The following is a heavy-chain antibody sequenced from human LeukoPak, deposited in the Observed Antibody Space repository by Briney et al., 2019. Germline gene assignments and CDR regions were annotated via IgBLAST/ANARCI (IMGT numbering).Heavy chain of an antibody. Sequence: GESLKISCKGSGYSFTSYWIGWVRQLPGKGLEWMGIIYPGESDTRYSPSFQGQVTISADKSISTAFLQWSSLKASDTAMYYCARPDYGGISHFEFWGQGTLVTVSS. CDR3: ARPDYGGISHFEF. D-gene: IGHD4-23*01. V-gene: IGHV5-51*01. J-gene: IGHJ4*02. CDR1: GYSFTSYW. CDR2: IYPGESDT.